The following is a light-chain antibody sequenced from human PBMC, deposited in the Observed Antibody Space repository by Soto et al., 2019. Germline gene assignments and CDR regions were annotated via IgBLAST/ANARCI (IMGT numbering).Light chain of an antibody. CDR1: SSDVGSYNL. Sequence: QSALTQPASVSGSPGQSITISCTGTSSDVGSYNLVSWYQQHPGKAPKLMINEVKKRPSGISNRFSGSKSGNRASLTISGLQAEDEADYYCCSYAGSLVIFGGGTKLTVL. V-gene: IGLV2-23*02. CDR2: EVK. J-gene: IGLJ2*01. CDR3: CSYAGSLVI.